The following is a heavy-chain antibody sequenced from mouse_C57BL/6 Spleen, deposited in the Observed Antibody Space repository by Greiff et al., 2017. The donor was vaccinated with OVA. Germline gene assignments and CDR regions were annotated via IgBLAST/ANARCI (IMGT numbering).Heavy chain of an antibody. D-gene: IGHD2-4*01. CDR2: IYPGSGNT. J-gene: IGHJ3*01. Sequence: VKLMESGAELVRPGASVKLSCKASGYTFTDYYINWVKQRPGQGLEWIARIYPGSGNTYYNEKFKGKATLTAEKSSSTAYMQLSSLTSEDSAVYFCARSDDYDAWFAYWGQGTLVTVSA. V-gene: IGHV1-76*01. CDR1: GYTFTDYY. CDR3: ARSDDYDAWFAY.